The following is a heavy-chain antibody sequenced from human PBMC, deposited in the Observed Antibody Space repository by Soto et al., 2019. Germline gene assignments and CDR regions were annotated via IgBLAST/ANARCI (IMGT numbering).Heavy chain of an antibody. CDR1: GFTFSNAW. Sequence: GGSLRLSCAASGFTFSNAWMSWVRQAPGKGLEWVGRIKSKTDGGTTDYAAPVKGRFTISRDDSKNTLYLQMNSLKTEDTAVYYCTTDLGYCSSTSCLRHDYWGQGTLVTVSS. CDR2: IKSKTDGGTT. J-gene: IGHJ4*02. CDR3: TTDLGYCSSTSCLRHDY. V-gene: IGHV3-15*01. D-gene: IGHD2-2*01.